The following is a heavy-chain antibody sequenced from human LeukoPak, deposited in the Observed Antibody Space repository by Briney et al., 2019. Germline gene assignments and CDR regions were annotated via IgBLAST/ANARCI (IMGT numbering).Heavy chain of an antibody. CDR2: ISGSGGST. D-gene: IGHD5-24*01. CDR3: ARGAGRDGPAIWYYYYYGMDV. V-gene: IGHV3-23*01. J-gene: IGHJ6*02. CDR1: GFTFSSYA. Sequence: PGGSLRLSCAASGFTFSSYAMSWVRQAPGKGLEWVSAISGSGGSTYYADSVKGRFTISRDNSKNTLYLQMNSLRAEDTAVYYCARGAGRDGPAIWYYYYYGMDVWGQGTTVTVSS.